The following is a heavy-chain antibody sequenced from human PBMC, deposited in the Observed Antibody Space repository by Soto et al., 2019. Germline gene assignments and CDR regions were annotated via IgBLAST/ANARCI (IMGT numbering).Heavy chain of an antibody. J-gene: IGHJ2*01. CDR2: IYDSGST. CDR3: ARVGEDRVVTGNWYFDL. D-gene: IGHD2-21*02. Sequence: SETLSLTSGVSSGSLSNSYWSWIRQAPGKGLEWIGYIYDSGSTNYNPSLKSRVTISIDTSKNQFSLKLTSVTAADTAVYYCARVGEDRVVTGNWYFDLWGRGSLVTVSS. V-gene: IGHV4-59*01. CDR1: SGSLSNSY.